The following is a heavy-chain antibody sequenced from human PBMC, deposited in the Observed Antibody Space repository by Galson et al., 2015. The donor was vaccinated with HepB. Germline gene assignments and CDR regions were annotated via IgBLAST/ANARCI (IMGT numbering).Heavy chain of an antibody. Sequence: SLRLSCAASGFTFSSYAMHWVRQAPGKGLEWVAVISYDGSNKYYADSVKGRFTISRDNSKNTLYLQMNSLRAEDTAVYYCATGARGGAFDIWGQGTMVTVSS. D-gene: IGHD1-26*01. J-gene: IGHJ3*02. CDR1: GFTFSSYA. V-gene: IGHV3-30-3*01. CDR3: ATGARGGAFDI. CDR2: ISYDGSNK.